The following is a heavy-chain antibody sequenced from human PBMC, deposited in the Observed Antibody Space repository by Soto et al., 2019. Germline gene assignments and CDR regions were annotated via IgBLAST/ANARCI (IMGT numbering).Heavy chain of an antibody. Sequence: GGSLRLSCAASGFTFSNYAMSWVRQAPGKGLEWVSLISGSGGSTYYADSVKGRFTISRDNSKNTLSLQMNSLRGDDTAVYYCAKWALYDGRANSWVDNYWGQGALVTVSS. CDR3: AKWALYDGRANSWVDNY. D-gene: IGHD3-22*01. CDR2: ISGSGGST. J-gene: IGHJ4*02. CDR1: GFTFSNYA. V-gene: IGHV3-23*01.